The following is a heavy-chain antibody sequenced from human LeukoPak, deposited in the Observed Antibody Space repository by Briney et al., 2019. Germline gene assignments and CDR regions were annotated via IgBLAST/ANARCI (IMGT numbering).Heavy chain of an antibody. CDR2: IKQDGSEK. CDR3: ARDLWFGAFGFDP. J-gene: IGHJ5*02. Sequence: GGSLRLSCAASGFTFTNYWMSWVRQAPGKGLEWVANIKQDGSEKYYVDSVKGRFTISRDNAKNSLYLQMNSLRAEDTAVYYCARDLWFGAFGFDPWGQGTLVTVSS. V-gene: IGHV3-7*03. D-gene: IGHD3-10*01. CDR1: GFTFTNYW.